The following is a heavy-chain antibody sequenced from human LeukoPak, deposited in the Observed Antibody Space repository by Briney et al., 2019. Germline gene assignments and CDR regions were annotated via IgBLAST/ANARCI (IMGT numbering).Heavy chain of an antibody. D-gene: IGHD2-2*01. CDR2: ISYAGNNK. J-gene: IGHJ3*02. Sequence: GGSLRLSCAASGFTFSSYGMHWFRQAPGKGLEGVAVISYAGNNKYYADSVKGRFTISRDNSKNTLYLQMNSLRAEDTAVYYCASCLEYCSSTSLGNDAFDIWGQGTVVTVSS. CDR1: GFTFSSYG. V-gene: IGHV3-30*19. CDR3: ASCLEYCSSTSLGNDAFDI.